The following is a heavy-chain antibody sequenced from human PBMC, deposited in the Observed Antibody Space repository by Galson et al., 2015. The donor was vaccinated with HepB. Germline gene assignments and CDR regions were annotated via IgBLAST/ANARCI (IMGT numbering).Heavy chain of an antibody. CDR1: GFTFSSYG. D-gene: IGHD1-26*01. Sequence: SLRLSCAASGFTFSSYGMHWVRQAPGKGLEWVAVIWYDGSNKYYADSVKGRFTISRDNSKNTLYLQMNSLRAEVTAVYYCARARVGATMWMDVWGQGTMVTVSS. CDR2: IWYDGSNK. J-gene: IGHJ3*01. CDR3: ARARVGATMWMDV. V-gene: IGHV3-33*08.